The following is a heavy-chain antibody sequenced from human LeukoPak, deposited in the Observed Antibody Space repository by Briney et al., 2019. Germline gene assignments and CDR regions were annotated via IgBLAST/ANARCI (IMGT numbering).Heavy chain of an antibody. J-gene: IGHJ4*02. CDR3: ARSYAGTYYFDY. Sequence: PSETLSLTCTVSGGSISSGGYYWSWIRQHPGKGLEWIGYIYYSGSTYYNPSLKSRVTISVDTSKNQFSLKLISVTAADTAVYYCARSYAGTYYFDYWGQGTLVTVSS. V-gene: IGHV4-31*03. CDR1: GGSISSGGYY. CDR2: IYYSGST. D-gene: IGHD2-2*01.